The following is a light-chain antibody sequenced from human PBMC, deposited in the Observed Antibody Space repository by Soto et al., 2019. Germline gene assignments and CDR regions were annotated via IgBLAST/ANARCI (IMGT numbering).Light chain of an antibody. Sequence: QSVLTQPPSVSGAPGQRVTISCTGRSSNIGAGYDVHWYQQLPGTAPKLLIYGNSNRPSGVPDRFSGAKSGTSASRAITGLQAEDEADYDCQSYDSSLSGSVFGGGTQLTVL. CDR1: SSNIGAGYD. CDR3: QSYDSSLSGSV. CDR2: GNS. V-gene: IGLV1-40*01. J-gene: IGLJ2*01.